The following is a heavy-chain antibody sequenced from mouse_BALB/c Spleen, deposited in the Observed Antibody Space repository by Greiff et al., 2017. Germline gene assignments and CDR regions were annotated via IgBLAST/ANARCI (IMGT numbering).Heavy chain of an antibody. D-gene: IGHD1-1*01. CDR2: IHYSGST. V-gene: IGHV3-1*02. CDR1: GYSITSCYS. J-gene: IGHJ1*01. CDR3: ARGSSYWYFDD. Sequence: VQLKESGPDLVKPSQSLSLTCTVTGYSITSCYSWHCIRQLPGNLLEWMGYIHYSGSTNYNPSLKSRISITRNTSKNQFFLQLNSVTTEDTATYYCARGSSYWYFDDWGAGTTVTVSS.